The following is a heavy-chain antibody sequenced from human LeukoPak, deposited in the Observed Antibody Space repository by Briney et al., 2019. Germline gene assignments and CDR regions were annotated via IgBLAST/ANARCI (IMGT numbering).Heavy chain of an antibody. CDR1: GFTVSSNY. D-gene: IGHD2-21*02. Sequence: GGSLRLSCAASGFTVSSNYMSWVRQAPGKGLEWVSVIYSGGSTYYADSVKGRFTISRDNSKNTLYLQMNSLRAEDTAVYYCAKCGGDCYHGAFDIWGQGTMVIVSS. CDR2: IYSGGST. J-gene: IGHJ3*02. V-gene: IGHV3-53*01. CDR3: AKCGGDCYHGAFDI.